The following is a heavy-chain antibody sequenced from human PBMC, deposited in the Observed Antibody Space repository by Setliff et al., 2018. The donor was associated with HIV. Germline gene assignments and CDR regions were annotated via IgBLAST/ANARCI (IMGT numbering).Heavy chain of an antibody. CDR3: AREGVREPPSNTLYYGMDV. J-gene: IGHJ6*02. CDR2: ISTYNGQR. V-gene: IGHV1-18*01. D-gene: IGHD3-10*01. Sequence: ASVKVSCKSSGYTFSQYGISWVRQAPGQGLEWMGWISTYNGQRNYAQKVQGRVTFTTDTSTSTAYMELRSLRSDDTAVYYCAREGVREPPSNTLYYGMDVWGQGATVTVSS. CDR1: GYTFSQYG.